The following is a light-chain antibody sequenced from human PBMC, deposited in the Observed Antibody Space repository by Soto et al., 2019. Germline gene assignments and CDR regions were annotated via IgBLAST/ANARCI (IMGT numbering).Light chain of an antibody. CDR1: SSDIGAYNY. V-gene: IGLV2-11*01. Sequence: QSVLTQPLSVPGSPGQSVTISCTGTSSDIGAYNYVSWYQQHPGKAPKLMIYDVSKRPSGVPDRFSGSKSGNTASLTISGLQADYEADSYCCLFAVTYTVFGGGTQLTVL. CDR2: DVS. CDR3: CLFAVTYTV. J-gene: IGLJ3*02.